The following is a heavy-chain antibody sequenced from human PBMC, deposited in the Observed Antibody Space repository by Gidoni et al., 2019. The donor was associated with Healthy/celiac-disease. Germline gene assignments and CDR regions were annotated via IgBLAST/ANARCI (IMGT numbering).Heavy chain of an antibody. D-gene: IGHD6-19*01. CDR3: ASEGIAVAGISPFDY. CDR2: ISSSSSYI. V-gene: IGHV3-21*01. CDR1: GFTFSSYS. J-gene: IGHJ4*02. Sequence: EVQLVGSGGGLVKPGGSLRLSCAASGFTFSSYSMNWVRQAPGKGLEWVSPISSSSSYIYYADSVKGRFTIARDNAKNSLYLQMNSLRAEDTAVYYCASEGIAVAGISPFDYWGQGTLVTVSS.